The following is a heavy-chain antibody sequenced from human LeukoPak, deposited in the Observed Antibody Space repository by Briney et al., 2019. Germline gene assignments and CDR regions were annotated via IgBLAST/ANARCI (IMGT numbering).Heavy chain of an antibody. V-gene: IGHV4-59*01. CDR3: ARDRWGGSGSYFDY. J-gene: IGHJ4*02. CDR2: IYYSGST. D-gene: IGHD3-10*01. Sequence: PSETLSLTCTVSGGSISSYYWGWIRQPPGKGLEWIGNIYYSGSTNYNPSLKSRVTISLVTSKNLFSLKLSSVTAEDTAIYYCARDRWGGSGSYFDYWGQGILVTVSS. CDR1: GGSISSYY.